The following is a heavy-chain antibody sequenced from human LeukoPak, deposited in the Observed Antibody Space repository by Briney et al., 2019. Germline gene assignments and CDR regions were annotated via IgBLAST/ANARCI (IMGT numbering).Heavy chain of an antibody. D-gene: IGHD2-15*01. J-gene: IGHJ4*02. CDR1: GGSISSGSYY. V-gene: IGHV4-61*02. Sequence: SQTLSLTCTVSGGSISSGSYYWSWIRQPAGKELEWIGRIYTTGSTNYSPSLKSRVTISADTSKNQFSLKLSSVTAADTAVYYCARESGGPAIFDYWGQGTLVTVSS. CDR2: IYTTGST. CDR3: ARESGGPAIFDY.